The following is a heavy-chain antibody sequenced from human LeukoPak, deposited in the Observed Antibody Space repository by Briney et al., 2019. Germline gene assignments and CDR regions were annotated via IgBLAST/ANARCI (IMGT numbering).Heavy chain of an antibody. Sequence: SETLSPTCAVYGGSFSGYYWSWIRQPPGKGLEWIGEINHSGSTNNNPSLKSRVTISVDTSKNQFSLKLSSVTAADTAVYYCARAPSDFWSGYYRSIDYWGQGTLVTVSS. J-gene: IGHJ4*02. CDR1: GGSFSGYY. V-gene: IGHV4-34*01. CDR2: INHSGST. D-gene: IGHD3-3*01. CDR3: ARAPSDFWSGYYRSIDY.